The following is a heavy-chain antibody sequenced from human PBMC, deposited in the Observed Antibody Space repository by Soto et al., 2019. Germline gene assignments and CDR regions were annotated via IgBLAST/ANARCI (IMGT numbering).Heavy chain of an antibody. CDR2: INWNGGST. V-gene: IGHV3-20*04. J-gene: IGHJ4*02. Sequence: EVQLVESGGGVVRPGGSLRLSCAASGFTFDDYGMSWVRQAPGKGLEWVSGINWNGGSTGYADSVKGRFTISRDNAKNSLYLQMNSLRAEDTAFYYCARGGGYCTNGVCSLLAYWGQGPLVTVSS. D-gene: IGHD2-8*01. CDR3: ARGGGYCTNGVCSLLAY. CDR1: GFTFDDYG.